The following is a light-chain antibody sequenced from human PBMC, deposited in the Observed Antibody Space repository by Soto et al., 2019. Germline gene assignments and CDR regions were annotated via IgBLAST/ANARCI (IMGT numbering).Light chain of an antibody. CDR2: GAS. CDR3: QQYGGSPRT. Sequence: IVMTQSPGTLSLSPGEGATLSCRASQSISSNFLAWYQQKRGQAPRLLIHGASNRATGIPDRFSGSGSGTDFTLTITRLEPEDFAVYYCQQYGGSPRTFGQGTRWIS. V-gene: IGKV3-20*01. J-gene: IGKJ1*01. CDR1: QSISSNF.